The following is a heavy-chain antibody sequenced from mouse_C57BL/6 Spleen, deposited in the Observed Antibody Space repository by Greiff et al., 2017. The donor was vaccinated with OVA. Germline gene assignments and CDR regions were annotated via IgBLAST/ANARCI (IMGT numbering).Heavy chain of an antibody. CDR2: IDPENGDT. Sequence: EVQVVESGAELVRPGASVKLSCTASGFNIKDDYMHWVKQRPEQGLEWIGWIDPENGDTEYASKFQGKATITADTSSNTAYLQLSSLTSEDTAVYYCTKGTVVARDYWGQGTTLTVSS. V-gene: IGHV14-4*01. J-gene: IGHJ2*01. CDR1: GFNIKDDY. CDR3: TKGTVVARDY. D-gene: IGHD1-1*01.